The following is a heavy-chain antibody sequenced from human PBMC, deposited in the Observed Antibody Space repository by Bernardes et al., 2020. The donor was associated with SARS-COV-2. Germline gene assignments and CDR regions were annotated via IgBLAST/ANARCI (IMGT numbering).Heavy chain of an antibody. Sequence: VGSLRLSCAASEFKFNTYGINWVRQAPGKGLEWVSSITTSGSYTYYSDSVRGRFTISKDIAENSLYLQMNSLRAEDTAIYYCATSFGGNSGAFDYWGQGTLVTVSS. J-gene: IGHJ4*02. CDR3: ATSFGGNSGAFDY. D-gene: IGHD2-21*01. CDR2: ITTSGSYT. V-gene: IGHV3-21*01. CDR1: EFKFNTYG.